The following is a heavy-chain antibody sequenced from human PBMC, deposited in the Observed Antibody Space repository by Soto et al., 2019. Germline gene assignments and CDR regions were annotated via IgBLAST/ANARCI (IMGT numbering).Heavy chain of an antibody. V-gene: IGHV3-74*01. CDR2: MKTDGSNN. D-gene: IGHD2-2*01. Sequence: PGGSLRLSCAASGFTFNFYWMYWVRQAPGKGLVWVAHMKTDGSNNYADSVKGRFTISRDNAKNTLYLQMNNLRAEDAAVYYCARGFRFGTSYPLDCWGQGTLVTVSS. CDR3: ARGFRFGTSYPLDC. CDR1: GFTFNFYW. J-gene: IGHJ4*02.